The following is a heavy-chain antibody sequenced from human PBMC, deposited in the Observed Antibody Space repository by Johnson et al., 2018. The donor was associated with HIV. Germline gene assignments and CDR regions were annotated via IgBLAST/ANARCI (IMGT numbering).Heavy chain of an antibody. CDR3: ARATMSYKVWLQLSAAFDI. Sequence: QVQLVESGGGVVRPGGSLRLSCAASGFTFDDYGMSWVRHAPGKGLEWVAVISYDGSNKYYADSVKGRFTISRDNSKNSLYLQMNSLRAEDTAVYYCARATMSYKVWLQLSAAFDIWGQGTMVTVSS. CDR2: ISYDGSNK. D-gene: IGHD5-24*01. J-gene: IGHJ3*02. CDR1: GFTFDDYG. V-gene: IGHV3-30*03.